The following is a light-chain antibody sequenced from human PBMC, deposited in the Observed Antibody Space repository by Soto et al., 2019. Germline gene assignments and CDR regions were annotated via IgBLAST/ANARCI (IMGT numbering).Light chain of an antibody. J-gene: IGKJ3*01. CDR1: QGISSY. CDR3: QQLNSYPPIT. V-gene: IGKV1-9*01. CDR2: AAS. Sequence: DIQLTQSPSFLSASVGDXXXXXXRASQGISSYLAWYQQKPGKAPKLLIYAASTLQSGVPSRFSGSGSGTEFTLTISSLQPEDFATYYCQQLNSYPPITFGPGT.